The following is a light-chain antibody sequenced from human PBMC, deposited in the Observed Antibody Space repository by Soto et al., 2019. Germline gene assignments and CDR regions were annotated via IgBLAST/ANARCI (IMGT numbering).Light chain of an antibody. CDR3: AAWDDSLSGRV. CDR1: SSNIGSNY. V-gene: IGLV1-47*02. CDR2: SNN. Sequence: QSVLTQPPSASGTPGQRVTISCSGSSSNIGSNYVYWYQQLPGTAPKLLIYSNNQRPSGVPDRFSGSKYGTSASLAISGRRSEDEADYYCAAWDDSLSGRVFGGGTKLTVL. J-gene: IGLJ3*02.